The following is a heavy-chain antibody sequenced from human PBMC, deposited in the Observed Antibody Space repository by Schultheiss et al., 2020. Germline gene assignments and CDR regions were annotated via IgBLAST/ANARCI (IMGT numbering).Heavy chain of an antibody. Sequence: ASVKVSCKASGYTFTGYYMHWLRQAPGQGLEWMGRINPNSGGTNYAQKFQGRVTMTRDTSISTAYMELSRLRSDDTAVYYCARDLDNSIGVVAADGDAFDRWGQGAMVNVSS. CDR1: GYTFTGYY. CDR2: INPNSGGT. CDR3: ARDLDNSIGVVAADGDAFDR. V-gene: IGHV1-2*06. D-gene: IGHD2-15*01. J-gene: IGHJ3*01.